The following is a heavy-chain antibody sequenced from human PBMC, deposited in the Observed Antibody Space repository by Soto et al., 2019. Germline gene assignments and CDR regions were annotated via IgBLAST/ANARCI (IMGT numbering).Heavy chain of an antibody. J-gene: IGHJ3*02. CDR3: AREYTGNSHDGSDI. CDR2: ISSSSGTI. D-gene: IGHD1-7*01. Sequence: EVQLVESGGGSVQPGGSLRLSCAASGFTFSNYGINWVRQAPGKGLEWISYISSSSGTIYSADSVKGRFTISRDNAKNSLYLQMKSLRDEDTALYYCAREYTGNSHDGSDIWGQGTMVTVSS. V-gene: IGHV3-48*02. CDR1: GFTFSNYG.